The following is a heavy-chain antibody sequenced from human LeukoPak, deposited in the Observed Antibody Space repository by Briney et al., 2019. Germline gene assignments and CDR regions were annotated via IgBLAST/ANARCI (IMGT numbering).Heavy chain of an antibody. J-gene: IGHJ4*02. CDR2: IRYDGNNK. Sequence: GGSLRLSCAASGFTFSSYGIHWVRQAPGKGLEWVAFIRYDGNNKYYADSVKGRFTISRDNSKNTLYLQMSSLRAEDAGVYYCAKDITRWKTYYYAAGSYYFEYWGQGTLVTVSS. CDR1: GFTFSSYG. CDR3: AKDITRWKTYYYAAGSYYFEY. V-gene: IGHV3-30*02. D-gene: IGHD3-10*01.